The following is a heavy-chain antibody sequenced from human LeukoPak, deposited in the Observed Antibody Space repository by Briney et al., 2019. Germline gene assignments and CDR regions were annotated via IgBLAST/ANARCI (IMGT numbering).Heavy chain of an antibody. CDR2: IYYSGST. Sequence: SETLSLTCTVSGGSISSYYWSWIRQPPGKGLEWIGYIYYSGSTNYNPSLKSRVTISVDTSKNQFSLKLSSVTAADTAVYYCARESHYSNYKSDAFDIWGQGTMVTVSS. V-gene: IGHV4-59*01. CDR3: ARESHYSNYKSDAFDI. J-gene: IGHJ3*02. D-gene: IGHD4-4*01. CDR1: GGSISSYY.